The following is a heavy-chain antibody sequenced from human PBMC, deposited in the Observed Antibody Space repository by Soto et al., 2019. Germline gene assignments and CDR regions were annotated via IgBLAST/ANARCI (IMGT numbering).Heavy chain of an antibody. CDR3: AVTVTGSRSPLAH. CDR1: GGTFSSNA. J-gene: IGHJ4*02. D-gene: IGHD2-8*02. CDR2: IIPIYASP. Sequence: VQLVQSGAEVKKPGSSVQVSCKASGGTFSSNAISWVRQAPGQGLEWMGGIIPIYASPNYAQNFQVRVTVTADKATITAYLELSRLKVADSAIYYCAVTVTGSRSPLAHWGRGSLVIVSS. V-gene: IGHV1-69*06.